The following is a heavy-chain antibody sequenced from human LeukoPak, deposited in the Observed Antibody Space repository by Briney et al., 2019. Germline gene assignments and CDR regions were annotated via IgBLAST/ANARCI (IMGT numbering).Heavy chain of an antibody. CDR2: IYYSGST. Sequence: PSETLSLTCTVSGGSISSSSYYWGWIRQPPGKGLEGIGSIYYSGSTYYNPSLKSRVTISVDTSKNQFSLKLSSVTAADTAVYYCATSYGDYLYYYYGMDVWGQGTTVTVSS. J-gene: IGHJ6*02. CDR1: GGSISSSSYY. CDR3: ATSYGDYLYYYYGMDV. V-gene: IGHV4-39*01. D-gene: IGHD4-17*01.